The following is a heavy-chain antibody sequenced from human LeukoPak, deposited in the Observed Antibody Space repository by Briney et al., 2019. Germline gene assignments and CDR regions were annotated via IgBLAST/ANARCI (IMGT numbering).Heavy chain of an antibody. CDR2: ISGSGGST. J-gene: IGHJ6*02. CDR1: RFTFSSYA. D-gene: IGHD6-19*01. V-gene: IGHV3-23*01. Sequence: GGSLRLSCAASRFTFSSYAMSWVRQAPGKGLEWVSAISGSGGSTYYADSVKGRFTISRDNSKNTLYLQMNSLRAEDTAVYYCAKAPHRNRWLVKQYGMDVWGQGTTVTVSS. CDR3: AKAPHRNRWLVKQYGMDV.